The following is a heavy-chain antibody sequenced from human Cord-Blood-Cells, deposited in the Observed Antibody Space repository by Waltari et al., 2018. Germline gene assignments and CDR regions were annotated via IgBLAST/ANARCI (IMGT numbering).Heavy chain of an antibody. CDR2: INAGNGNT. CDR3: AGYYFDY. V-gene: IGHV1-3*01. Sequence: QVQLVQSGAEVKKPGASVKVSCKASGYTFTSYAMHWVREAPGQRFEWMGWINAGNGNTKYSQKFQGRVTNTRDTPARRAYMALSSLRSEDTAVYYWAGYYFDYWGQGTLVTVSS. D-gene: IGHD3-22*01. CDR1: GYTFTSYA. J-gene: IGHJ4*02.